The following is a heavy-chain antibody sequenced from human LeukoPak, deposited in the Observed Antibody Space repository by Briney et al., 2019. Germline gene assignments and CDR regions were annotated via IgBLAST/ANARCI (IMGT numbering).Heavy chain of an antibody. CDR2: IYSGGST. V-gene: IGHV3-53*01. Sequence: GGSLRLSCAASGLTVSSNYMSWVRQAPGKGLEWVSVIYSGGSTYYADSVKGRFTISRDNSKNTLYLQMNSLRAEDTAVYYCALDGGYYDSSGFTAAWGQGTLVTVSS. D-gene: IGHD3-22*01. CDR3: ALDGGYYDSSGFTAA. J-gene: IGHJ5*02. CDR1: GLTVSSNY.